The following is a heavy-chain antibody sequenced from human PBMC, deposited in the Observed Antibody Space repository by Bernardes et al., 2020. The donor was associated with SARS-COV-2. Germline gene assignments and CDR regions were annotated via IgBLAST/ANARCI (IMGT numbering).Heavy chain of an antibody. CDR1: GFTFSSYE. CDR3: AREERSITIFGVIITQSFDY. CDR2: ISSSGSTK. Sequence: GGSLRLSCAVSGFTFSSYEMNWVRQAPGKGLEWLSYISSSGSTKFYADSVKGRFTISRDNAKNSLYLQMNSLRAEDTAVYYCAREERSITIFGVIITQSFDYWGRGTLVTVSS. J-gene: IGHJ4*02. V-gene: IGHV3-48*03. D-gene: IGHD3-3*01.